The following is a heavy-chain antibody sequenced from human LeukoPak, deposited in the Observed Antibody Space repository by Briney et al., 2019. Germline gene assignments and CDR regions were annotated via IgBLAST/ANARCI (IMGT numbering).Heavy chain of an antibody. Sequence: GGSLRLSCAASGFTFSSYSMNWVRQAPGKGLEWVSSISSSSSYIYYADSVKGRFTISRDNAKNSLYLQMNSLRAEDTAVYYCARAYPPLRTAAAGDQWGQGTLVTVSS. CDR2: ISSSSSYI. CDR1: GFTFSSYS. CDR3: ARAYPPLRTAAAGDQ. D-gene: IGHD6-13*01. J-gene: IGHJ4*02. V-gene: IGHV3-21*01.